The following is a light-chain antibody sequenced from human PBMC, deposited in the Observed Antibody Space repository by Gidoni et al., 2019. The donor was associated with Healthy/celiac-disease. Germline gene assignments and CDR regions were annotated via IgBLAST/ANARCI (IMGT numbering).Light chain of an antibody. J-gene: IGKJ5*01. Sequence: EIVLTQSPGTLSLSPGERATLSCRASQSVSSSYLAWYQQKPGQAPRLRIYGASSRATGIPDRFSGSGSGTDFTLTISRLEPEDFAVYYCQQYGSSPRVTFGQXTRLEIK. CDR3: QQYGSSPRVT. CDR1: QSVSSSY. V-gene: IGKV3-20*01. CDR2: GAS.